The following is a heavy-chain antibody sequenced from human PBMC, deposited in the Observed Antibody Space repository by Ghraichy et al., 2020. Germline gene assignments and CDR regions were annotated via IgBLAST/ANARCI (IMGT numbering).Heavy chain of an antibody. J-gene: IGHJ4*02. CDR1: GGSISSYY. CDR2: IYYSGST. CDR3: ARELAVHDYGDPHFDY. V-gene: IGHV4-59*01. D-gene: IGHD4-17*01. Sequence: SETLSLTCTVSGGSISSYYWSWIRQPPGKGLEWIGYIYYSGSTNYNPSLKSRVTISVDTSKNQFSLKLSSVTAADTAVYYCARELAVHDYGDPHFDYWGQGTLVTVSS.